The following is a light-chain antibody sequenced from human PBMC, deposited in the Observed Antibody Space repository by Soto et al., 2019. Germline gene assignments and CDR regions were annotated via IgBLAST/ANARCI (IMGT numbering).Light chain of an antibody. CDR3: QSYDSSLSVAV. CDR2: GNS. CDR1: SSNVGAGYD. J-gene: IGLJ2*01. V-gene: IGLV1-40*01. Sequence: QSVLTQPPSVSGAPGQRVTISCTGSSSNVGAGYDVHWYQQLPGTAPKLLIYGNSNRPSGVPDRFSGSKSGTSASLAITGHQAEDEADYYCQSYDSSLSVAVFGGGTQLTVL.